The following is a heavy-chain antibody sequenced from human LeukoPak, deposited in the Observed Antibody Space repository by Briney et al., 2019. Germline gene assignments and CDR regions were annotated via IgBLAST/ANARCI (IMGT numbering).Heavy chain of an antibody. CDR3: ARLVQTNWFDP. Sequence: ASVKVSCKASGYTFTSYGISWVRQAPGQGLEWMGWISAYNGNTNYAQKLQVRVTMTTDTSTSTAYMELRSPRSDDTAVYYCARLVQTNWFDPWGQGTLVTVSS. V-gene: IGHV1-18*01. CDR2: ISAYNGNT. CDR1: GYTFTSYG. D-gene: IGHD6-13*01. J-gene: IGHJ5*02.